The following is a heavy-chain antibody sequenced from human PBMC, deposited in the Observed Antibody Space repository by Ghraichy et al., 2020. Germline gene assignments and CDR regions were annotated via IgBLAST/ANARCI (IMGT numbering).Heavy chain of an antibody. Sequence: GGSLRLSCAASGFTFSSYAMSWVRQAPGKGLEWVSAISGSGGSTYYADSVKGRFTISRDNSKNTLYLQMNSLRAEDTAVYYCAKAGYSSSWYPGGADYWGQGTLVTVSS. CDR3: AKAGYSSSWYPGGADY. V-gene: IGHV3-23*01. D-gene: IGHD6-13*01. CDR1: GFTFSSYA. CDR2: ISGSGGST. J-gene: IGHJ4*02.